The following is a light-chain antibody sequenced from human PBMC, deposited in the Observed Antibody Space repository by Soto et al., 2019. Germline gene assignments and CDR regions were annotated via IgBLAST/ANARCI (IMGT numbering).Light chain of an antibody. CDR2: EVS. V-gene: IGLV2-8*01. J-gene: IGLJ1*01. Sequence: QSVLTQPPSASESPGQSVTLYCTGTSSDVGGYNYVSWYQQHPGKAPKLMIFEVSKRPSGVPDRFSGSKSGNTASLTVSGLQPEDEADYYCSSYAGSKSYVFGSGTKVTVL. CDR3: SSYAGSKSYV. CDR1: SSDVGGYNY.